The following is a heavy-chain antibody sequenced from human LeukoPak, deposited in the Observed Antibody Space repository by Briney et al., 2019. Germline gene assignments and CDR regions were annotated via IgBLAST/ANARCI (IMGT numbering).Heavy chain of an antibody. J-gene: IGHJ4*02. Sequence: PGGSLRLSCAASGLTFSSNWMHWVRQAPGKGLVWVSRINSDGSSTSYADSVKGRFTISRDNVKNTLYLQMNSLRVEDTAVYYCLRGDRRDYWGQGTLVTVSS. CDR2: INSDGSST. CDR1: GLTFSSNW. V-gene: IGHV3-74*01. CDR3: LRGDRRDY.